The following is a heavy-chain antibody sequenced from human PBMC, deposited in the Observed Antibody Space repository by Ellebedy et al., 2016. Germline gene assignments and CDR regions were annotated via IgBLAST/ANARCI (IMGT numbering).Heavy chain of an antibody. CDR1: GFTVGNNY. D-gene: IGHD3-10*01. J-gene: IGHJ6*02. CDR3: AVRSGEAYHYHYSMDV. Sequence: GGSLRLSXAASGFTVGNNYMSWVRQAPGKGLEWVSLIYSFGSTYYADSVKGRFTISRDSSENTLYLQMNSLRDEDTAVYYCAVRSGEAYHYHYSMDVWGQGTTVTVSS. CDR2: IYSFGST. V-gene: IGHV3-53*01.